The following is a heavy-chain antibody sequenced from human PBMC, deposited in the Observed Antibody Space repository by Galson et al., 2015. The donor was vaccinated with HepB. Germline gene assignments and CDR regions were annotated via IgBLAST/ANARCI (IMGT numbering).Heavy chain of an antibody. CDR2: IHTSGIT. Sequence: TLSLTCTVSGGSITSGYFYWNWIRQPAEKGLEYIGRIHTSGITNYNPSLKSRVTMSLDTSKNQFSLNLSSVTAADTAVYFCARGAPRAPDAFDIWGQGTMVTVSS. CDR1: GGSITSGYFY. V-gene: IGHV4-61*02. J-gene: IGHJ3*02. CDR3: ARGAPRAPDAFDI.